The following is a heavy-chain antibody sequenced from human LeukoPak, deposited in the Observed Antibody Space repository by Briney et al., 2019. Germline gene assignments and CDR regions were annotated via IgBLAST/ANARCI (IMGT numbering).Heavy chain of an antibody. V-gene: IGHV3-23*01. CDR3: AKDSTVAMYYCFDP. D-gene: IGHD4-17*01. Sequence: GGSLRLSCAASGFTFSSYAMSWVRQAPGKGLEWVSGISGSGGSTNYADSAKGRFTISRDNSKNTLYLQMNSLRAEDTAVYYCAKDSTVAMYYCFDPWGQGTLVTVSS. J-gene: IGHJ5*02. CDR1: GFTFSSYA. CDR2: ISGSGGST.